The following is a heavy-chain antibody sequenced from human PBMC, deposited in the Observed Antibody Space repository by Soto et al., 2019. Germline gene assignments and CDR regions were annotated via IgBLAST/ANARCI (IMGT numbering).Heavy chain of an antibody. D-gene: IGHD2-8*01. J-gene: IGHJ6*02. CDR2: IWYDGSNK. CDR3: ARDSPIYCTNGVCYPIGHYYGMDV. CDR1: DFAFSNYG. Sequence: GGSLRLSCVASDFAFSNYGLHCVRQAPGKGLEWLALIWYDGSNKYYADSVKGRFTISRDNSKNTLYLQMNSLRAEDTAVYYCARDSPIYCTNGVCYPIGHYYGMDVWGQGTTVTVSS. V-gene: IGHV3-33*01.